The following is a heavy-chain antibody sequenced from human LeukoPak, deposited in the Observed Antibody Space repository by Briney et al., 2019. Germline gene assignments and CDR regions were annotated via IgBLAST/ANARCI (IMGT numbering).Heavy chain of an antibody. CDR1: GFTFSRNW. CDR2: INSDGHTT. Sequence: GGSLRLSCAASGFTFSRNWMHWVRQAPGKGLMWVSRINSDGHTTSYADSVKGRFTISRDNAKNTLYLQMNSLSAEDTAVYFCARDRGSTEFDYWGQGTLVTVSS. V-gene: IGHV3-74*01. D-gene: IGHD1-26*01. CDR3: ARDRGSTEFDY. J-gene: IGHJ4*02.